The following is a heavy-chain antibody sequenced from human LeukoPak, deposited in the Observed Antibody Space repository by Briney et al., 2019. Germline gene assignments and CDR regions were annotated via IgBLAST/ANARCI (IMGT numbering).Heavy chain of an antibody. CDR1: GGSISSYY. CDR2: IYYSGST. J-gene: IGHJ4*02. Sequence: SETLSLTCTVSGGSISSYYWSWIWQPPGKGLEWIGYIYYSGSTNYNPSLKSRVTISVDTSKNQFSLKLSSVTAADTAVYYCARAPVLRYFDWYFDYWGQGTLVTVSS. D-gene: IGHD3-9*01. CDR3: ARAPVLRYFDWYFDY. V-gene: IGHV4-59*01.